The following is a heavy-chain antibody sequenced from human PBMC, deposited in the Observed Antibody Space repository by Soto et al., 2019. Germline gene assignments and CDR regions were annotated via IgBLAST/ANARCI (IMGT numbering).Heavy chain of an antibody. D-gene: IGHD3-16*02. CDR1: GFTVSSNY. V-gene: IGHV3-53*02. CDR3: ARWGSYRYDGYYFDY. J-gene: IGHJ4*02. Sequence: EVPLGETGGGLIQPGGSLRLSCAASGFTVSSNYMSWVRQAPGKGLEWVSVIYSGGSTYYADSVKGRFTISRDNSKNTLYLQMNSLRADDTAVYYCARWGSYRYDGYYFDYWGQGTLVTVSS. CDR2: IYSGGST.